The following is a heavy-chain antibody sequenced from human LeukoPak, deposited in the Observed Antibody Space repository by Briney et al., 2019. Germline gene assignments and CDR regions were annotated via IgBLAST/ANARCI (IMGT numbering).Heavy chain of an antibody. D-gene: IGHD3-10*01. CDR3: AIMVRGVIRYYYYYMDV. Sequence: SVKVSCKASGDTFSSYAISWVRQAPGQGLEWMGGIIPIFGTANYAQKFQGRVTITTDESTSTAYMELSSLRSEDTAVYYCAIMVRGVIRYYYYYMDVWGKGTTVTVSS. CDR2: IIPIFGTA. CDR1: GDTFSSYA. V-gene: IGHV1-69*05. J-gene: IGHJ6*03.